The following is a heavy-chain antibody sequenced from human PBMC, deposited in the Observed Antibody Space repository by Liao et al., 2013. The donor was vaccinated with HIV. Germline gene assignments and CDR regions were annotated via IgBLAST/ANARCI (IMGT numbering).Heavy chain of an antibody. J-gene: IGHJ4*02. Sequence: QLQLQESGPGLVKPSETLSLTCTVSGGSISRSSYYWGWIRQSPGKGLEWIGSMYYSGSTHYNPSLKSGVTISVDTSKMQFSLKLSSVTAADTAVYYCAIVNTTMADKLTFDYWGRGNPGHRLL. CDR3: AIVNTTMADKLTFDY. CDR2: MYYSGST. D-gene: IGHD5-18*01. V-gene: IGHV4-39*07. CDR1: GGSISRSSYY.